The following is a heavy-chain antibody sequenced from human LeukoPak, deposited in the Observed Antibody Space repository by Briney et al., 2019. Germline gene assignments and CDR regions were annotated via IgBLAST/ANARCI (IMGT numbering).Heavy chain of an antibody. V-gene: IGHV3-23*01. CDR2: ISGSGGST. D-gene: IGHD3-10*01. CDR1: GFTFSSYA. J-gene: IGHJ4*02. CDR3: AKMSGSGSGNDY. Sequence: GGSLRLSCAASGFTFSSYAMSWVRQAPGKGLEWVSAISGSGGSTYYADPVKGRFTISRDNSKNTVYLQMNSLRAEDTAVYYCAKMSGSGSGNDYWGQGTLVTVSS.